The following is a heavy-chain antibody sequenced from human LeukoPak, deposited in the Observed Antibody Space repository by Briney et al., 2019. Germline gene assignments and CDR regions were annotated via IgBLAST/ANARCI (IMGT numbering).Heavy chain of an antibody. CDR2: ISYDGSNK. CDR3: ARGAEEYFDY. Sequence: RSLRLSCAASGFPFSSYAMHWVRQAPGKGLEWVAVISYDGSNKYYADSVKGRFTISRDNSKNTLYLQMNSLRAEDTAVYYCARGAEEYFDYWGQGTLVTVSS. CDR1: GFPFSSYA. V-gene: IGHV3-30-3*01. J-gene: IGHJ4*02.